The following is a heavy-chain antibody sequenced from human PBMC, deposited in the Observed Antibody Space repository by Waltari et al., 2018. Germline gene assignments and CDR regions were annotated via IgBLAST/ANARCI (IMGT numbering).Heavy chain of an antibody. V-gene: IGHV4-34*01. Sequence: QVQLQQWGAGLVKPSETLSLTCAVYGASLRNYFWSWIRQAPGKGLEWIGEINHGGTTNYNPSLKSRVTISGDTSKSQFSLRLRSVTAADTAVYYCARGYSNGYGPGDSWGQGTLVTVSS. J-gene: IGHJ4*02. CDR1: GASLRNYF. CDR3: ARGYSNGYGPGDS. CDR2: INHGGTT. D-gene: IGHD5-18*01.